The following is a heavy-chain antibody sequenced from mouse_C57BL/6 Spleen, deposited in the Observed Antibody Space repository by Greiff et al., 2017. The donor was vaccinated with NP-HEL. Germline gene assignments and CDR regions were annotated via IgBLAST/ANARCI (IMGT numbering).Heavy chain of an antibody. CDR1: GYTFTSYG. CDR3: ASSPITTVVPYAMDY. Sequence: QVQLQQSGAELARPGASVKLSCKASGYTFTSYGISWVKQRTGQGLEWIGEIYPRSGNTYYNEKFKGKATLTADKSSSTAYMELRSLTSEDSAVYFCASSPITTVVPYAMDYWGQGTLVTVSS. D-gene: IGHD1-1*01. CDR2: IYPRSGNT. V-gene: IGHV1-81*01. J-gene: IGHJ4*01.